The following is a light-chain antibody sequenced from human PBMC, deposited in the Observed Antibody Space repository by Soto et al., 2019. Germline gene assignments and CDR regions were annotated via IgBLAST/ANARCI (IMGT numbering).Light chain of an antibody. CDR2: GAS. CDR3: QQYNSWLWT. J-gene: IGKJ1*01. V-gene: IGKV3-15*01. Sequence: ETVLTQSPGALSLSPGERATLSCRASQSVTSSYLAWYQQKPGQAPRLLIYGASTRATGIPARFSGSGSGTEFTLIISSLQSEDSAVYYCQQYNSWLWTFGQGTKVDI. CDR1: QSVTSSY.